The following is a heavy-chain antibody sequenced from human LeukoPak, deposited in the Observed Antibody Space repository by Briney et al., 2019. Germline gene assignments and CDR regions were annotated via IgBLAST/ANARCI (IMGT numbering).Heavy chain of an antibody. D-gene: IGHD6-13*01. V-gene: IGHV1-2*02. CDR1: GYTFTGYY. CDR2: INPNSGGT. CDR3: ARANRIRAAAGTEWFDP. Sequence: EASVKVSCKASGYTFTGYYMHWVRQAPGQGLEWMGWINPNSGGTNYAQKFQGRVTMTRDTSISTAYMELSRLRSDDTAVYYCARANRIRAAAGTEWFDPWGQGTLVTVSS. J-gene: IGHJ5*02.